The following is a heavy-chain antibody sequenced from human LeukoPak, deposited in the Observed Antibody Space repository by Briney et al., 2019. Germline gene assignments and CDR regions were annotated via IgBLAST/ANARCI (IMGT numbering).Heavy chain of an antibody. CDR3: AREGASAARLPYKYYYYMDV. V-gene: IGHV4-59*01. CDR2: IYYTGRT. J-gene: IGHJ6*03. D-gene: IGHD6-6*01. Sequence: SETLSLTCTVSGGSISSFYWSWLRQPPGKGLEWIGYIYYTGRTNYNPSLKSRVTMSVDTSKNRFSLKLSSVTAADTAVYYCAREGASAARLPYKYYYYMDVWGKGTTVTVSS. CDR1: GGSISSFY.